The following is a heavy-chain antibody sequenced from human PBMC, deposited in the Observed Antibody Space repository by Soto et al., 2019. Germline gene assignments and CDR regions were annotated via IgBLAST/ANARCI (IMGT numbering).Heavy chain of an antibody. V-gene: IGHV3-23*01. CDR3: ARSSGDTWEQYYFDY. J-gene: IGHJ4*02. CDR1: GFICSDYS. CDR2: ISGRGGST. D-gene: IGHD1-1*01. Sequence: EVQLLESGGGLVLPGGSLRLSCAASGFICSDYSLSWVRQAPGKGLEWVSGISGRGGSTYYADSVKGRFTISRDSSRNPPFLQMNSLTAEDTALYFCARSSGDTWEQYYFDYWGQGTLVPVSS.